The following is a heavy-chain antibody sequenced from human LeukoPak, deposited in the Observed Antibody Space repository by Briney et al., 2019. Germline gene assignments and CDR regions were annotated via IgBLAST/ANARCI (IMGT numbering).Heavy chain of an antibody. CDR3: AKGGYDYVEIGYFDY. Sequence: GGSLRLSCEPSGFTFSNYAMSWVRQAPGKGLEWVSLIIGSTGSTFYADSVKGRFTISRDNSKNTLYLQMNSLRAEDTAVYYCAKGGYDYVEIGYFDYWGQGTLVTVSS. D-gene: IGHD5-12*01. J-gene: IGHJ4*02. V-gene: IGHV3-23*01. CDR2: IIGSTGST. CDR1: GFTFSNYA.